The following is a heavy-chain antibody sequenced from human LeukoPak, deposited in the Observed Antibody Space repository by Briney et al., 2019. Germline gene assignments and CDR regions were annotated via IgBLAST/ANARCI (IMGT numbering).Heavy chain of an antibody. J-gene: IGHJ4*02. V-gene: IGHV3-23*01. CDR1: GFTFSSYE. CDR2: ISGSGGST. D-gene: IGHD3-22*01. CDR3: AKAKYYYDSSGYYSFDY. Sequence: GGSLRLSCAASGFTFSSYEMNWVRQAPGKGLEWVSAISGSGGSTYYADSVKGRFTISRDNSKNTLYLQMNSLRAEDTAVYYCAKAKYYYDSSGYYSFDYWGQGTLVTVSS.